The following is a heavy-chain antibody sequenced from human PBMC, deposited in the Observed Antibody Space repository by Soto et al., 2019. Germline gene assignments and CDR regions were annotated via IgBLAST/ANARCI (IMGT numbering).Heavy chain of an antibody. V-gene: IGHV3-30*18. D-gene: IGHD1-7*01. CDR2: ISYDGTNK. Sequence: GGSLRLSCAASGFTFSSYGIHWVRQAPGKGLEWVAVISYDGTNKYYADSVKGRFTISRDNSKNTLYLQMNSLRAEDTAVYYCAKMGPGTTCIDYWGQGTLVTVSS. CDR3: AKMGPGTTCIDY. CDR1: GFTFSSYG. J-gene: IGHJ4*02.